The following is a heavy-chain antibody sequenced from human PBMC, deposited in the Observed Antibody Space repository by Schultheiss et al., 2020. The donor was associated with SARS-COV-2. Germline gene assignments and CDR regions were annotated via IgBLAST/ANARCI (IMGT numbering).Heavy chain of an antibody. J-gene: IGHJ6*02. Sequence: SETLSLTCTVSGGSISSGGYYWSWIRQHPGKGLEWIGYIYYSGSTYYNPSLKSRVTISVDTSKNQFSLKLSSVTAADTAVYYCARANCTGGVCYRYYYYGMDVWGQGTTVTVSS. V-gene: IGHV4-31*03. CDR1: GGSISSGGYY. D-gene: IGHD2-8*02. CDR2: IYYSGST. CDR3: ARANCTGGVCYRYYYYGMDV.